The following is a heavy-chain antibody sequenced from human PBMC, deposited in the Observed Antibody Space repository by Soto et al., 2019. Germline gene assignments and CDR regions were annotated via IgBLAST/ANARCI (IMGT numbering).Heavy chain of an antibody. D-gene: IGHD4-17*01. J-gene: IGHJ5*02. Sequence: TSETLSLTCTVSGGSISSYYWSWIRQPPGKGLEWIGYIYYSGSTNYNPSLKSRVTISVDTSKNQFSLKLSSVTAADTAVYYCARLPPYGIHDPWGQGTLVTVPS. CDR2: IYYSGST. V-gene: IGHV4-59*08. CDR3: ARLPPYGIHDP. CDR1: GGSISSYY.